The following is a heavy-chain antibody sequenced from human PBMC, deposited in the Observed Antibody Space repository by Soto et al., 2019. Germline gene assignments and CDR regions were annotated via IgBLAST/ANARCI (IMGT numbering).Heavy chain of an antibody. CDR2: IIPILGIA. V-gene: IGHV1-69*02. J-gene: IGHJ6*02. CDR1: GGTFSSYT. CDR3: ARSGGNGSGSYGVGYYYGMDV. Sequence: ASVKVSCKASGGTFSSYTISWVRQAPGQGLEWMGRIIPILGIANYAQKFQGRVTITADKSTSTAYMELSSLRSEDTAVYYCARSGGNGSGSYGVGYYYGMDVWGQGTTVTVSS. D-gene: IGHD3-10*01.